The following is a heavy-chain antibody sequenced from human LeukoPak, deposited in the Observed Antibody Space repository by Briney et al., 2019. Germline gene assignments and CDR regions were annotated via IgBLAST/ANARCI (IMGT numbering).Heavy chain of an antibody. J-gene: IGHJ4*02. V-gene: IGHV3-23*01. CDR1: GFTLSSYE. CDR3: AKDHSSGWPDCFDY. Sequence: PGGSLRLSCTVSGFTLSSYEMSWIRQAPGKGLEWVSSISVGGGSTYYADSVKGRFTISRDNSKNTLYLQMNSLRAEDTAVYYCAKDHSSGWPDCFDYWGQGALVTVSS. D-gene: IGHD6-19*01. CDR2: ISVGGGST.